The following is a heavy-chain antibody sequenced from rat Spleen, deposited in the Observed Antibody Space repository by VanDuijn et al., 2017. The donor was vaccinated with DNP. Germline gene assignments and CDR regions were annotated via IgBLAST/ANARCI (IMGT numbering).Heavy chain of an antibody. CDR2: ISYDGSST. CDR1: GFTFSSYW. CDR3: ARGGDGYDY. J-gene: IGHJ2*01. V-gene: IGHV5-29*01. D-gene: IGHD1-12*03. Sequence: EVQLVETGGGLVQPGRSLKLSCVASGFTFSSYWMYWIRQAPGKGLKWVATISYDGSSTYYRDSVKGRFTISRDNAKSTLYLQMDSLRSEDTATYYCARGGDGYDYWGQGVMVTVSS.